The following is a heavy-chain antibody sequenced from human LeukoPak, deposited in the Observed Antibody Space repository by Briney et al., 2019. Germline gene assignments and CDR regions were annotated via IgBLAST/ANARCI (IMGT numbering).Heavy chain of an antibody. CDR2: IYYSGST. CDR1: GGSISSGGYY. J-gene: IGHJ5*02. D-gene: IGHD3-9*01. V-gene: IGHV4-31*03. Sequence: SQTLSLTCTVSGGSISSGGYYWSWIRQHPGKGLEWIGYIYYSGSTYYNPSLKSRVTISVETSKNQFSLKLSSVTAADTAVYYCARVQDYDILTGYHNWFDPWGQGTLVTVSS. CDR3: ARVQDYDILTGYHNWFDP.